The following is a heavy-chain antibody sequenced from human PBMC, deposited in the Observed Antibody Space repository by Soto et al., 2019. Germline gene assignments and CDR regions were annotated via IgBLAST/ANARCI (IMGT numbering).Heavy chain of an antibody. Sequence: SETLSLTCTVSGASMNSYHWSWIRQPAGKGLEWIWHIHSTGSTNYNPAINSRVTMSVDTSKNQFSLRLMSLAAADTAVYYCARDQGVAAAGITWFDPWGQGSLVTVSS. D-gene: IGHD6-13*01. V-gene: IGHV4-4*07. CDR1: GASMNSYH. CDR3: ARDQGVAAAGITWFDP. CDR2: IHSTGST. J-gene: IGHJ5*02.